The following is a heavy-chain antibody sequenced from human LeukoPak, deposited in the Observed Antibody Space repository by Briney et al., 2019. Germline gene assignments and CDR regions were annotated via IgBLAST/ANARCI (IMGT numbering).Heavy chain of an antibody. Sequence: GGSLTLSCAAPGFTFSDHYMTWIRQAPGKGLEWVSYISGNGNDKYYADSVKGRFTISRDNAKNSLYLQMNRVRVEDTAVYYCANSQSSVAGILGCWGQGTLVTVSS. V-gene: IGHV3-11*04. D-gene: IGHD6-19*01. CDR1: GFTFSDHY. CDR3: ANSQSSVAGILGC. J-gene: IGHJ4*02. CDR2: ISGNGNDK.